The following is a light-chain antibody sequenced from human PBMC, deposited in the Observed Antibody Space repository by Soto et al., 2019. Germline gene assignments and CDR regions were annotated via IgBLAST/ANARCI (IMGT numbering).Light chain of an antibody. CDR1: QSVSRN. CDR2: GAS. J-gene: IGKJ2*01. V-gene: IGKV3-15*01. Sequence: EIGRTQSPATLSVSPGERATLSCRASQSVSRNLAWYQQKPGQAPRLLIYGASTRATGIPDRFSGSGSGTEFTLTISSLQSEDFAVYYCQQYNNWPPYTFGQGTKLEIK. CDR3: QQYNNWPPYT.